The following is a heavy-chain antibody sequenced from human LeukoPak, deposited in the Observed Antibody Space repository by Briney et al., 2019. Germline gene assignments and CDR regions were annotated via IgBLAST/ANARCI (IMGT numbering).Heavy chain of an antibody. J-gene: IGHJ4*02. V-gene: IGHV3-30*04. CDR1: GFTFSSYA. Sequence: GGSLRLSCAASGFTFSSYAMHWVRQAPGKGLEWVADISYDGSNKYYADSVKGRFTNSGDNSKNTLYLQMNSLRAEDTAVYYCARDEGSGWIGYWGQGTLVTVSS. D-gene: IGHD6-19*01. CDR2: ISYDGSNK. CDR3: ARDEGSGWIGY.